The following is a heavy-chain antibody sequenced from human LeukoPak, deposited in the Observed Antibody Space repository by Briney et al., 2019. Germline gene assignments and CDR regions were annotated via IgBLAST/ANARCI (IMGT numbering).Heavy chain of an antibody. CDR2: ISGSGGST. Sequence: GGSLRLSCAASGFTFSSYAMSWVRQAPGKGLEGVSAISGSGGSTYYADSVKGRFTISRDNSKNTLYLQMNSLRAEDTAVYYCAKGGSSWTDYWYFDLWGRGTLVTVSS. D-gene: IGHD6-13*01. CDR1: GFTFSSYA. V-gene: IGHV3-23*01. J-gene: IGHJ2*01. CDR3: AKGGSSWTDYWYFDL.